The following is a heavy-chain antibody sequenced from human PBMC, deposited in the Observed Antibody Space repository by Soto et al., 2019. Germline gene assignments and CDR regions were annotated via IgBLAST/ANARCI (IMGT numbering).Heavy chain of an antibody. CDR1: GGSFSGYY. J-gene: IGHJ4*02. CDR3: ARSQETHYYNNQGYQIWPGAFDS. Sequence: PSETLSLTCAVYGGSFSGYYWSWIRQPPGKGLEWIGEINHSGSTNYNPSLKSRVTISVDTSKNQFSLELTSVTAADAAVYFCARSQETHYYNNQGYQIWPGAFDSWGQGTLVTVSS. V-gene: IGHV4-34*01. D-gene: IGHD3-22*01. CDR2: INHSGST.